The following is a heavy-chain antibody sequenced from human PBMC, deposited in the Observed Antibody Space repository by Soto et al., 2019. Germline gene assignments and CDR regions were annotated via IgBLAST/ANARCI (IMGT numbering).Heavy chain of an antibody. CDR1: GYGFNSYW. J-gene: IGHJ6*02. Sequence: LKISCKGSGYGFNSYWIGWVRQMPGKCLEWMGIIYPGDSDTRYSPSFQGQVTISADKSISTAYLQWSSLKASDTAMYYCARHGGSGSNYYYYYGMDVWGQGTTVTVS. V-gene: IGHV5-51*01. CDR3: ARHGGSGSNYYYYYGMDV. D-gene: IGHD3-10*01. CDR2: IYPGDSDT.